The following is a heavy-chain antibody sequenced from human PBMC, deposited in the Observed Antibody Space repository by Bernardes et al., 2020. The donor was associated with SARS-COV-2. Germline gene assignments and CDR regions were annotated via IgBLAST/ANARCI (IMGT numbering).Heavy chain of an antibody. J-gene: IGHJ4*02. V-gene: IGHV3-72*01. D-gene: IGHD1-26*01. CDR2: INNKLKSYTT. CDR1: GFSFSDHY. CDR3: ASLVGRTQAFDY. Sequence: GGSLRLSCAVSGFSFSDHYLDWVRQAPGKGLEWVGRINNKLKSYTTHYSASVQGRFTISRDDSKSSLYLQMNSLKTEDTAVYYCASLVGRTQAFDYWGRGTLVTVSS.